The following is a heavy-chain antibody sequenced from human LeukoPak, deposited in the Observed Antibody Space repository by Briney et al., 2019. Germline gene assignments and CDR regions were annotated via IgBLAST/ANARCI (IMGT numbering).Heavy chain of an antibody. CDR2: LSGSGITT. V-gene: IGHV3-23*01. J-gene: IGHJ4*01. CDR3: AKGIYSSGWSYFDY. D-gene: IGHD6-19*01. Sequence: GGSLRLSCAASGFTFSSYAMSWVRKAPGKGLEWVSTLSGSGITTYYADSVKGRFTISRDNSKNTLYLQMNSLRAEDTAVYYCAKGIYSSGWSYFDYWGHGTLVTVSS. CDR1: GFTFSSYA.